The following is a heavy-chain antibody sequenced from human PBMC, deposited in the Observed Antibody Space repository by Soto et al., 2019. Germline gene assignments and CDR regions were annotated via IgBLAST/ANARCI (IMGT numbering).Heavy chain of an antibody. J-gene: IGHJ5*02. CDR3: ARARGGDSGDYASLFDH. CDR2: IHDSGNT. D-gene: IGHD4-17*01. Sequence: PSETLSLTCTVFGGSVSIGDYLWSWIRQRPGKGLEWIGYIHDSGNTYYNPSLKSRVTISLDTSKNQFSLKVTSMTAADTAVYFCARARGGDSGDYASLFDHWGQGNLVTVSS. CDR1: GGSVSIGDYL. V-gene: IGHV4-30-4*01.